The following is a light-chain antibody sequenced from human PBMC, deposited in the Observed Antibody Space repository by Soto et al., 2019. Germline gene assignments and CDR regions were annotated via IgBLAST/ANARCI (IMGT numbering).Light chain of an antibody. CDR1: AGAVTSAYY. CDR3: LLYYGGAQVL. J-gene: IGLJ2*01. CDR2: STS. V-gene: IGLV7-43*01. Sequence: QFVVTQEPSLTVSPGGTVTLTCASSAGAVTSAYYTNWLQQKPGQAPRALIYSTSEKHSWTPARFSGSLLGGKAALTLSAAQPEDEADYYCLLYYGGAQVLFGGGTKLTVL.